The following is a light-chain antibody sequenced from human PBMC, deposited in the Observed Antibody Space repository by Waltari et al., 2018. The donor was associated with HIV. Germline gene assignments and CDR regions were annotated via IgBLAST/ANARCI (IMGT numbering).Light chain of an antibody. V-gene: IGLV2-23*02. CDR3: CSYAGSSTFYV. J-gene: IGLJ1*01. CDR2: EVS. Sequence: QSALTQPASVSGSPGQSITFSCTGTRSHVGSYNLVSWYQQHPGKAPKLMIYEVSKRPSGVSNRFSGSKSGNTASLTISGLQAEDEADYYCCSYAGSSTFYVFGTGTKVTVL. CDR1: RSHVGSYNL.